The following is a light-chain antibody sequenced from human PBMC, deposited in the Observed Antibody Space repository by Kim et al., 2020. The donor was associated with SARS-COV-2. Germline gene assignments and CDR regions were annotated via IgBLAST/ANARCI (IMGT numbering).Light chain of an antibody. CDR1: SSDVGFYNY. CDR2: DVT. Sequence: QSALTQPRSVSGSPGQSVTISCTGTSSDVGFYNYVSWYQRHPGKAPKLMIYDVTKRPSGVPDRFSGSKSGNTASLTISGLQDDDEADYYCCSYAGSYRYWLFGGGTQLTVL. V-gene: IGLV2-11*01. CDR3: CSYAGSYRYWL. J-gene: IGLJ3*02.